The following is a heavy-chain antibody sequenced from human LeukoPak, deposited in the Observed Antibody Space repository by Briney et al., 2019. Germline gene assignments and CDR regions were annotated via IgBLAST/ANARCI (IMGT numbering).Heavy chain of an antibody. J-gene: IGHJ4*02. CDR2: IKEDGSEK. D-gene: IGHD3-22*01. Sequence: PGGSLRLSCAASGFTFSKYWVNWVRQAPGKGLEWGPNIKEDGSEKDYADSVEGRFTISRDNAKNSLYLQMNSLRAEDTAVYYCARDRRYYEYFEYWGQGTLVTVSS. V-gene: IGHV3-7*04. CDR1: GFTFSKYW. CDR3: ARDRRYYEYFEY.